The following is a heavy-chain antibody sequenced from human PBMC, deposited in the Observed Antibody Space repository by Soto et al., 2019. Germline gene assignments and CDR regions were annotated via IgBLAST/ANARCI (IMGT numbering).Heavy chain of an antibody. CDR3: ARVSGSYSYGMDV. D-gene: IGHD1-26*01. J-gene: IGHJ6*02. CDR2: IYHSGST. Sequence: QVQLQESGPGLVKPSGTLSLTCAVSGGSISSSNWWSWVRRPPGKGLEWIGEIYHSGSTTYNPSLKRRVTIPVDKSTNQFSLKLSSVTAADTAVYYCARVSGSYSYGMDVWGQGTTVTVSS. V-gene: IGHV4-4*02. CDR1: GGSISSSNW.